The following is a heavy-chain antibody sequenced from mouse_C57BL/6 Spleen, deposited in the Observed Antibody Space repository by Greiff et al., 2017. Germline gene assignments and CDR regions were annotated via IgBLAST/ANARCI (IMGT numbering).Heavy chain of an antibody. V-gene: IGHV1-80*01. Sequence: QVQLQQPGAELVKPGASVKISCKASGYAFSSYWMNWVKQRPGKGLEWIGQIYPGDGDTNYNGKFKGKATLTADKSSSTAYMQLSSLTSEDSAVYFCARSVYYDYDRAMDYWGQGTSVTVSS. J-gene: IGHJ4*01. CDR3: ARSVYYDYDRAMDY. CDR2: IYPGDGDT. D-gene: IGHD2-4*01. CDR1: GYAFSSYW.